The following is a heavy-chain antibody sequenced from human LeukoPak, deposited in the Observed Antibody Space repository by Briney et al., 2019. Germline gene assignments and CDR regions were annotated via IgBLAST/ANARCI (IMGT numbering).Heavy chain of an antibody. CDR1: GGSFSGYY. CDR2: INHSGST. D-gene: IGHD6-13*01. V-gene: IGHV4-34*01. J-gene: IGHJ4*02. Sequence: SETLSLTCAVYGGSFSGYYWSWIRQPPGKGLEWIGEINHSGSTNYNPSLKSRVTISVDTSKNQFSLKLSSVTAADTAVYYCARAPGIAAVGFDYWGQGTLVTVSS. CDR3: ARAPGIAAVGFDY.